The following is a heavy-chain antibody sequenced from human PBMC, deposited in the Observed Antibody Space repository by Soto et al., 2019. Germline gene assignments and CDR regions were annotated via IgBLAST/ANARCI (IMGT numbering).Heavy chain of an antibody. CDR1: VFSLSTSVVC. V-gene: IGHV2-5*02. CDR3: AHRSCSRTRCSTGGEV. J-gene: IGHJ6*01. Sequence: SGAALVNPTHTLTLTFTLSVFSLSTSVVCLVWIRQPPGKALECLALIYWDDDKRYSPSLKSRLTITKDNSKNQVVLTMTNMDPVDKATYYCAHRSCSRTRCSTGGEVWGQGNTLTVSS. CDR2: IYWDDDK. D-gene: IGHD2-2*01.